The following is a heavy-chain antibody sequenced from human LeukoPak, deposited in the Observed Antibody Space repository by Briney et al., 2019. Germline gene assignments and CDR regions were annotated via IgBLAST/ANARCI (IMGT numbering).Heavy chain of an antibody. CDR3: ARVGYRTYGGNVH. Sequence: SVKVSCKASGYTFTGYYMHWVRQAPGQGLEWMGRINPNSGGTNYAQKFQGRVTMTRDTSISTAYMELSRLRSDDTAVYYCARVGYRTYGGNVHWGQGTLVTVSS. D-gene: IGHD4/OR15-4a*01. CDR2: INPNSGGT. V-gene: IGHV1-2*06. CDR1: GYTFTGYY. J-gene: IGHJ4*02.